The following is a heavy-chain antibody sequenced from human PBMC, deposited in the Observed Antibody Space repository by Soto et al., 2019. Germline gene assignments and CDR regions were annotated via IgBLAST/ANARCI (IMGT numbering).Heavy chain of an antibody. Sequence: QVHLVQSGAEVKKPGASVKVSCKVSGYTVTDLSIYWVRQAPGKGLEWMGNFEPEDGERIYAQKFQGRVTISADKSTSTAYMELSSLTSEDTAVYYCATVDISTWIDGMDVWGQGTTVTVSS. D-gene: IGHD6-13*01. CDR2: FEPEDGER. V-gene: IGHV1-24*01. CDR1: GYTVTDLS. J-gene: IGHJ6*02. CDR3: ATVDISTWIDGMDV.